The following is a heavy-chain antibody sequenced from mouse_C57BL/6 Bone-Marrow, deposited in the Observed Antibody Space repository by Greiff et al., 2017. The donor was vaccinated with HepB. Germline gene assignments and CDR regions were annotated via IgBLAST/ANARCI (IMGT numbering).Heavy chain of an antibody. CDR2: INPSSGYT. V-gene: IGHV1-4*01. D-gene: IGHD1-1*02. CDR1: GYTFTSYT. J-gene: IGHJ2*01. Sequence: QVQLQQSGAELARPGASVKMSCKASGYTFTSYTMHWVKQRPGQGLEWIGYINPSSGYTKYNQKFKDKATLTADKSSSTAYMQLSSLTSEDSAVYYCARDEEYGLFDYWGQGTTLTVSS. CDR3: ARDEEYGLFDY.